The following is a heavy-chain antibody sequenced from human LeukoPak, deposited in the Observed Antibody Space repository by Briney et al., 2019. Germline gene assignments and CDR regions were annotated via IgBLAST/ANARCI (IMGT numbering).Heavy chain of an antibody. CDR2: ISWNSGSI. Sequence: PGRSLRLSCTVSGFTFDDYAMHWVRQAPGKGLEWVSGISWNSGSIGYADSVKGRFTISRDNAKNSLYLQMNSLRAEDTAVYYCARTGVQYSSGPNWFDPWGQGTLVTVSS. J-gene: IGHJ5*02. CDR1: GFTFDDYA. D-gene: IGHD6-19*01. CDR3: ARTGVQYSSGPNWFDP. V-gene: IGHV3-9*01.